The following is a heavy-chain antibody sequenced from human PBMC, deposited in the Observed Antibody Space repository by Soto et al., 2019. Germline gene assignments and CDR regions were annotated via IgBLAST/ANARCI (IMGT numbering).Heavy chain of an antibody. V-gene: IGHV3-23*01. Sequence: LRFSFASSGFTFTSYAIAWNRHAPATGLEWVACIGGSGDGTYYTDYVMGRFTISRGQSTNTPCLQVNSLRAKEQARYDRDFIPPYYGSASWGQGTLVTVS. CDR2: IGGSGDGT. CDR3: DFIPPYYGSAS. J-gene: IGHJ4*02. D-gene: IGHD3-10*01. CDR1: GFTFTSYA.